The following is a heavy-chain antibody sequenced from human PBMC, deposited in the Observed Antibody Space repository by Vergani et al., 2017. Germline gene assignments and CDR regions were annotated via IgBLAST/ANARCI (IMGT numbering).Heavy chain of an antibody. D-gene: IGHD5-12*01. CDR2: INPSGGST. V-gene: IGHV1-46*03. J-gene: IGHJ6*02. CDR3: ARGGYDGILYYYYYYGMDV. Sequence: QVQLVQSGAEVKKPGASVKVSCKASGYTFTSYYMHWVRQAPGQGLEWMGIINPSGGSTSYAQKFQGRVTMTRDTSTSTVYMELSSLRSEDTAVYYFARGGYDGILYYYYYYGMDVWGQGTTVTVSS. CDR1: GYTFTSYY.